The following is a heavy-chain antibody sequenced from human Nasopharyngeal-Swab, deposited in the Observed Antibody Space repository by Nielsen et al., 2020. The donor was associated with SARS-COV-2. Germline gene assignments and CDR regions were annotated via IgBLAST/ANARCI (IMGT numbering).Heavy chain of an antibody. J-gene: IGHJ6*02. CDR3: ARAYYDILTGYYYGMDV. CDR2: IDWDDDK. V-gene: IGHV2-70*01. CDR1: GFSLSTSGMC. Sequence: SGPTLVKPTQTLTLTCTFSGFSLSTSGMCVSWIRQPPGKALEWLALIDWDDDKYYSTFLKTRLTISKDTSKNQVVLTMTNMDPVDTATYYCARAYYDILTGYYYGMDVWGQGTTVTVSS. D-gene: IGHD3-9*01.